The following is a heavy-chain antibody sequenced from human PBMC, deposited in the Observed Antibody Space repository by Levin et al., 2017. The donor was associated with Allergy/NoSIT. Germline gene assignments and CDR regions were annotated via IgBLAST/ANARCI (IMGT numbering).Heavy chain of an antibody. V-gene: IGHV2-70*11. J-gene: IGHJ3*02. CDR3: ARTPLSSGFDLKFAFDI. CDR2: IDWDDDK. Sequence: SESGPTLVKPTQTLKLTCTFSGFSLNTTGMCVSWIRQPPGKALEWLARIDWDDDKYYRTSLKTRLTLSKDTSKNQVVLTVTNMDPVDTATYFCARTPLSSGFDLKFAFDIWGQGIMVTVSS. CDR1: GFSLNTTGMC. D-gene: IGHD5-12*01.